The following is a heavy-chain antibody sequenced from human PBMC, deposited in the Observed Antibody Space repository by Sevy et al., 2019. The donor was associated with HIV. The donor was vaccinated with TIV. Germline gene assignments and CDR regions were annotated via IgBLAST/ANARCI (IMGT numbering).Heavy chain of an antibody. CDR2: INSDGSST. V-gene: IGHV3-74*01. CDR3: ANGGSGWGNY. CDR1: GFTFSSYW. D-gene: IGHD6-19*01. Sequence: LLRQSQTLSLTCAASGFTFSSYWMHWVRQAPGKGLVWVSRINSDGSSTSYADSVKGRFTISRDNAKNTLYLQMNSLRAEDTAVYYCANGGSGWGNYWGQGTLVTVSS. J-gene: IGHJ4*02.